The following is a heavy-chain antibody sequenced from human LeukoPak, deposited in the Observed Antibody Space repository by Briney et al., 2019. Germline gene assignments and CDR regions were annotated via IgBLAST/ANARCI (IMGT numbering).Heavy chain of an antibody. CDR1: GFTFSSYG. V-gene: IGHV3-30*02. D-gene: IGHD5-12*01. CDR2: IRYDGSNK. CDR3: AKLLSGYDRFDY. Sequence: GGSLRLSCAASGFTFSSYGMHWVRQAPGKGLEWVAFIRYDGSNKYYADSVKGRFTISRDNPKNTLHLQMNSLRAEDTAVYYCAKLLSGYDRFDYWGQGTLVTVSS. J-gene: IGHJ4*02.